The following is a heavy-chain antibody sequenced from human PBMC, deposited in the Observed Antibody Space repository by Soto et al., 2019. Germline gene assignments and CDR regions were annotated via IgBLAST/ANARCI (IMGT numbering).Heavy chain of an antibody. CDR3: TRSIGPRFYSSFAY. D-gene: IGHD2-15*01. CDR1: GFTFDDYA. V-gene: IGHV3-9*01. J-gene: IGHJ4*02. CDR2: VSWNRGII. Sequence: VQLVESGGGLVQPGRSLRRSCVASGFTFDDYAFHWVRQAPGKGLEWVSGVSWNRGIIGYADSVQGRFTISRDNAKNSLYLQMNSLRGEDTAFYYCTRSIGPRFYSSFAYFGQGTLVTVS.